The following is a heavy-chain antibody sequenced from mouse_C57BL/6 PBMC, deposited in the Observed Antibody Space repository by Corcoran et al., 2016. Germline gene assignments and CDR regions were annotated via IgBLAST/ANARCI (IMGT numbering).Heavy chain of an antibody. CDR2: INPNNGGT. CDR3: ARADDRPSSWFAY. Sequence: EVQLQQAGPELVKPGASVKIPCKASGYTFTDYNMDWVKQSHGKSLEWIGDINPNNGGTIYNQKFKGKATLTVDKSSSTAYMELRSLTSEDTAVYYCARADDRPSSWFAYWGQGTLVTVSA. CDR1: GYTFTDYN. J-gene: IGHJ3*01. D-gene: IGHD2-12*01. V-gene: IGHV1-18*01.